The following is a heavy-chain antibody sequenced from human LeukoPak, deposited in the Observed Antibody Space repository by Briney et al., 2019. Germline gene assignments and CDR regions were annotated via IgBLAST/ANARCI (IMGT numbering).Heavy chain of an antibody. D-gene: IGHD2-21*02. Sequence: ASVKVSCKASVYTFTSYGISWVRQARGQGSEWMGWISAYNGNTNYAQKLQGRVTMTTDTSTSTAYMELRSLRSDDTAVYYCARMSTDFDAFDIWGQGTMVTVSS. CDR2: ISAYNGNT. J-gene: IGHJ3*02. CDR3: ARMSTDFDAFDI. CDR1: VYTFTSYG. V-gene: IGHV1-18*01.